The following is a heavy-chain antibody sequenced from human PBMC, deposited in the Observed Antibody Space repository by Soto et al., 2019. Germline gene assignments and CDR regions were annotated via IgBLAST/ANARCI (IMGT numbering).Heavy chain of an antibody. J-gene: IGHJ6*02. CDR3: AVGENIVVVPAARTSYYDYGMDV. CDR2: SIPIFGTA. V-gene: IGHV1-69*13. D-gene: IGHD2-2*01. CDR1: GCTFSSYA. Sequence: SVKVSCKASGCTFSSYAISWVRQAPGQGLEWMGGSIPIFGTANYAQKFQGRVTITADESTSTAYMELSSLRSEDTAVYYCAVGENIVVVPAARTSYYDYGMDVWGQGTTVTVSS.